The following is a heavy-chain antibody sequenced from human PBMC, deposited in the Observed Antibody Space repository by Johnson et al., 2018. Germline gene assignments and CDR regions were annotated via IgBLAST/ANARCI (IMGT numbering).Heavy chain of an antibody. V-gene: IGHV3-48*02. J-gene: IGHJ1*01. CDR1: GFTFSSYS. Sequence: VQLVQSGGGLVKXGGSLRLSCAASGFTFSSYSMNWVRQAPGKGLEWVSYISSSSSTIYYADSGKGRFTISRDNAKNSLYLQMNSLRDEDTAVYYCARDTSGSYLGYFQHWGQGTLVTVSS. CDR2: ISSSSSTI. CDR3: ARDTSGSYLGYFQH. D-gene: IGHD1-26*01.